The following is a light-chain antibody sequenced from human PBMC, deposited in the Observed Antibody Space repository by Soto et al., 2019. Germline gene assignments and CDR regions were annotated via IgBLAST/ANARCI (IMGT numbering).Light chain of an antibody. J-gene: IGKJ1*01. CDR3: QQDNSYS. Sequence: IPLTQWSASLSASVGDRVAITCRASQSISSYLNWYQQKPGKAPKLLIYAASSLQSGVPSRFSGSGSGTEFTLTISSLQPDDFATYYCQQDNSYSFGQGTKVDIK. V-gene: IGKV1-39*01. CDR2: AAS. CDR1: QSISSY.